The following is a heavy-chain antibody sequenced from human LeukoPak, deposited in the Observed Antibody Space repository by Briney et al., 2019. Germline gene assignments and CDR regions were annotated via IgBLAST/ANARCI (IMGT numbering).Heavy chain of an antibody. J-gene: IGHJ4*02. Sequence: PGGSLRLSCAASGFTFTSYAMNWVRQAPGKGLEWVSSISGSGGTIYYADSVKGRFTISRDNSKNTLYLQMNSLRVEDTALYYCAKGYSSGWYRIDYWGQGTLVTVSS. CDR3: AKGYSSGWYRIDY. CDR1: GFTFTSYA. D-gene: IGHD6-19*01. V-gene: IGHV3-23*01. CDR2: ISGSGGTI.